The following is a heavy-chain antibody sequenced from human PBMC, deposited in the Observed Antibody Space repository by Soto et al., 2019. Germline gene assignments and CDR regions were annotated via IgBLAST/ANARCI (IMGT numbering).Heavy chain of an antibody. CDR1: GGSISRYY. V-gene: IGHV4-59*01. J-gene: IGHJ6*02. D-gene: IGHD2-21*02. CDR2: MYNTGST. Sequence: QLQLQESGPGLVKPSETLSLTCTVSGGSISRYYWSWIRQPPGKGLEWIGYMYNTGSTVYNPSFKSRVTISVDTSKHQFSLKLNSVTAADTAVYYCARDLWGYCGTDCYPLDVWGQGTTVTVSS. CDR3: ARDLWGYCGTDCYPLDV.